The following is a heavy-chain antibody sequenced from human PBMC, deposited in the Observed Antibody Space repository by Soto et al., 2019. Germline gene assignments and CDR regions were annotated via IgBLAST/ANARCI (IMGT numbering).Heavy chain of an antibody. CDR1: GYTFTSYA. J-gene: IGHJ4*02. D-gene: IGHD3-22*01. Sequence: QVQLVQSGAEVKKPGASVKVSCKASGYTFTSYAMHWVRQAPGQRLEWMGWINAGNGNTKYSQKFQGRVTITRDTSASTAYMELSSLRSEDTAVYYCARDGYYYDSSCYYGDDYWGQGTLVTVSS. CDR3: ARDGYYYDSSCYYGDDY. CDR2: INAGNGNT. V-gene: IGHV1-3*01.